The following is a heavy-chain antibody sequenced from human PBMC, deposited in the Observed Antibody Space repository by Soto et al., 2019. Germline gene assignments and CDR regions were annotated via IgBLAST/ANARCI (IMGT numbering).Heavy chain of an antibody. V-gene: IGHV4-30-4*01. CDR3: ERKQQTNCGNSTWNGGFGS. CDR2: IYYTGNN. J-gene: IGHJ4*02. Sequence: SETLSLTCTVSGDSISSPHYYWTWVRQPPGKGLEWVGYIYYTGNNFYNPALQSRIAMSVDPSTNQFSLNLASVTAADTAVYYCERKQQTNCGNSTWNGGFGSWGPGNRVIASS. CDR1: GDSISSPHYY. D-gene: IGHD6-13*01.